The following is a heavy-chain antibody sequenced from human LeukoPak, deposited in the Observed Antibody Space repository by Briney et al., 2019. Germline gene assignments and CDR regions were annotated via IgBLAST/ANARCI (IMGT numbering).Heavy chain of an antibody. CDR1: GFTFSLYE. CDR3: AATYYYDGSGDY. V-gene: IGHV3-48*03. J-gene: IGHJ4*02. CDR2: ISSTGSNI. Sequence: GSLRLSCAASGFTFSLYEMNWVRQAPGKGLEWVSYISSTGSNIYYADSVKGRFTISRDNAKNSLYLLMNSLRTEDTAVYYCAATYYYDGSGDYWGQGTLVTVSS. D-gene: IGHD3-22*01.